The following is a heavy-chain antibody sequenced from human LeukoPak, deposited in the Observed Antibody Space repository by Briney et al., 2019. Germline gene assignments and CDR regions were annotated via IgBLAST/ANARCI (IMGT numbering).Heavy chain of an antibody. CDR1: GFTFSTYW. CDR2: IKQDGSEK. Sequence: GGSLRLSCAASGFTFSTYWMNWVRQAPGKGLEWVANIKQDGSEKYYVDSVKGRFTISRDNAKNSLYLQMNSLRGEDTAMYFCARDPQLDYHFDYWGQGTLVTVSS. V-gene: IGHV3-7*05. D-gene: IGHD1-1*01. CDR3: ARDPQLDYHFDY. J-gene: IGHJ4*02.